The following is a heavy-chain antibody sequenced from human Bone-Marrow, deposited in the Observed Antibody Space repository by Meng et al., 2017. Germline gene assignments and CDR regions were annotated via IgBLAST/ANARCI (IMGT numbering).Heavy chain of an antibody. J-gene: IGHJ5*02. Sequence: GESLKISCAASGFTFSSYAMSWVRQAPGKGLEWVSAISGSGGSTYYADSVKGRFTISRDNSKNTLYLQMNSLRAEDTAVYYCARDTGWFDPWGQGTLVTVSS. CDR2: ISGSGGST. V-gene: IGHV3-23*01. CDR3: ARDTGWFDP. CDR1: GFTFSSYA. D-gene: IGHD4-11*01.